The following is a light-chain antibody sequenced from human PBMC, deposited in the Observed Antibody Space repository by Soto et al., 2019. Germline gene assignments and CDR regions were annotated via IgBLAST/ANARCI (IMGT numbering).Light chain of an antibody. CDR3: SSYTSSSTPFV. CDR1: SSDVGGYNY. J-gene: IGLJ1*01. Sequence: QSALTQPASVSGSPGQSLTISCTGTSSDVGGYNYVSWYQQHPGKAPKLMIYEVSNRPSGVSNRFSGSKSGYTASLTISGLQAEDEADYSCSSYTSSSTPFVFGTGTNVTGL. CDR2: EVS. V-gene: IGLV2-14*01.